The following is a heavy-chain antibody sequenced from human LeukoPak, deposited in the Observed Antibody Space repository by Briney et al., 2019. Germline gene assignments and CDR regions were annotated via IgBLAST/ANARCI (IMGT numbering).Heavy chain of an antibody. J-gene: IGHJ3*02. CDR3: ARDPRIRAFDI. V-gene: IGHV7-4-1*02. Sequence: ASVKVSCTASGYTFTSYAMNWVRQAPGQGLEWMGWISTNTGNPTYAQGFTGRFVFSLDTSVSTAYLQISSLKAEGTAVYYCARDPRIRAFDIWGQGTLVTVSS. CDR1: GYTFTSYA. CDR2: ISTNTGNP.